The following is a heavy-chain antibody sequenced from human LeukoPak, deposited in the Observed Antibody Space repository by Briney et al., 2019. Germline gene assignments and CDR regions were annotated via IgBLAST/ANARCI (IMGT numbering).Heavy chain of an antibody. Sequence: SVKVSCKASGGAFSSYAISWVRQAPGQGLEWMGGIIPIFGTAIYAQKFQGRVTMTEDTSTDTAYMELSSLRSEDTAVYYCATAYRRGGELDYWGQGTLVTVSS. CDR1: GGAFSSYA. CDR3: ATAYRRGGELDY. CDR2: IIPIFGTA. V-gene: IGHV1-69*06. D-gene: IGHD1-7*01. J-gene: IGHJ4*02.